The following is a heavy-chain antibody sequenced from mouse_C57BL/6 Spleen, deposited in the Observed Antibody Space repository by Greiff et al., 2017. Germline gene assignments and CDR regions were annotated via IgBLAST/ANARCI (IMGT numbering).Heavy chain of an antibody. CDR1: GFTFSSYT. Sequence: EVKLVESGGGLVKPGGSLKLSCAASGFTFSSYTMSWVRQTPEKRLEWVATISGGGGNTYYPDSVKGRFTISRDNAKNTLYLQMSSLRSEDTALYYCARQGITTDFDVWGTGTTVTVSS. V-gene: IGHV5-9*01. CDR3: ARQGITTDFDV. J-gene: IGHJ1*03. CDR2: ISGGGGNT. D-gene: IGHD1-1*01.